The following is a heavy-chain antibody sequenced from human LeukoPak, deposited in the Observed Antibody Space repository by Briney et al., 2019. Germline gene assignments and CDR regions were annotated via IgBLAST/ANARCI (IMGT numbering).Heavy chain of an antibody. V-gene: IGHV1-69*04. CDR2: IIPILGIA. Sequence: ASVKVSCKASGGTFSSYAISWVRQAPGQGLEWMGRIIPILGIANYAQKFQGRVTITADKSTSTAYMELSSLRSEDTAVYYCAGLTAAGNLHSLYYYYGMDVWGQGTTVTVSS. CDR1: GGTFSSYA. D-gene: IGHD6-13*01. J-gene: IGHJ6*02. CDR3: AGLTAAGNLHSLYYYYGMDV.